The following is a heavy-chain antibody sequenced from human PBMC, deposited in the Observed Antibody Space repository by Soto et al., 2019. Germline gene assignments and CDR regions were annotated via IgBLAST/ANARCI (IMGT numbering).Heavy chain of an antibody. CDR3: ARAEGLLRYFDY. Sequence: SETLPLTCTVAGGSISSGGYYWSWIRQHPGKGLEWIGYIYYSGSTYYNPSLKSRVTISVDTSKNQFSLKLSSVTAADTAVYYCARAEGLLRYFDYWGQGTLVTVSS. CDR1: GGSISSGGYY. V-gene: IGHV4-31*03. D-gene: IGHD2-15*01. CDR2: IYYSGST. J-gene: IGHJ4*02.